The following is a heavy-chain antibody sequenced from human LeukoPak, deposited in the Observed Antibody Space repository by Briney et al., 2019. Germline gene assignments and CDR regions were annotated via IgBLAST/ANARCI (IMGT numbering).Heavy chain of an antibody. Sequence: GGSLRLSCEVSGFVFGSYWMSWVRQAPGNGLEWVSNINQDGGTRHYVGSVKGRFTTSRDNSKKSLFLQMNSLRVEDAAVYYCARISRSRRSLDYWGQGTLVTVSS. V-gene: IGHV3-7*01. J-gene: IGHJ4*02. CDR2: INQDGGTR. CDR1: GFVFGSYW. CDR3: ARISRSRRSLDY. D-gene: IGHD1-26*01.